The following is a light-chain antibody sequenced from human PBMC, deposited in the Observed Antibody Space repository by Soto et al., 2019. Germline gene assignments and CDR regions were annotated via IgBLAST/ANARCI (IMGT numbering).Light chain of an antibody. CDR2: AAS. J-gene: IGKJ4*01. Sequence: DIQLTQSPSFLSASVGDRVTITCRASQGISSYLAWYQQKPGKAPKLLIYAASTLQSGVPSRFSGNGSGTEFTLTISSLQPEDFATYYCQQLNSYPLTVGGGTKVDIK. V-gene: IGKV1-9*01. CDR3: QQLNSYPLT. CDR1: QGISSY.